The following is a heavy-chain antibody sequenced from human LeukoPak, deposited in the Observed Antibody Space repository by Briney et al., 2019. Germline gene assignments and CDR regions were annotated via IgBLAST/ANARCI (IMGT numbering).Heavy chain of an antibody. Sequence: GASVKVSCKASGGTFSSYAISWVRQAPGQGLEWMGWISAYNGNTNYAQKLQGRVTMTTDTSTSTAYMELRSLRSDDTAVYYCARDRDGDSPYYFDYWGQGTLVTVSS. CDR1: GGTFSSYA. J-gene: IGHJ4*02. CDR2: ISAYNGNT. V-gene: IGHV1-18*01. D-gene: IGHD7-27*01. CDR3: ARDRDGDSPYYFDY.